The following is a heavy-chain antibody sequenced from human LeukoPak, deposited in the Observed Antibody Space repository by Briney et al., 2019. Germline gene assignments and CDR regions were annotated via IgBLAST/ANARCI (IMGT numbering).Heavy chain of an antibody. CDR1: GFTFSDYY. J-gene: IGHJ3*02. CDR3: ARDSGGDYYDSSAPYDAFDI. V-gene: IGHV3-7*01. Sequence: GGSLRLSCAASGFTFSDYYMSWIRQAPGKGLEWVANIKQDGSEKYYVDSVKGRFTISRDNAKNSLYLQMNSLRAEDTAVYYCARDSGGDYYDSSAPYDAFDIWGQGTMVTVSS. CDR2: IKQDGSEK. D-gene: IGHD3-22*01.